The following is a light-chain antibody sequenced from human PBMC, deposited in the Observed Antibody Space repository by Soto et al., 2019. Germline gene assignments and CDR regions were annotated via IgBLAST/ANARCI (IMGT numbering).Light chain of an antibody. J-gene: IGKJ2*02. CDR1: QTVYTW. V-gene: IGKV1-5*03. CDR2: EAS. CDR3: QQYSCCSPCT. Sequence: DIQMTQSPSTLSASIGDRVTITCRASQTVYTWLAWYQQKPGTAPKLLIYEASTLHSGVPSRISGSGSGTEFIILISRRQHDDLATYYCQQYSCCSPCTFGQGTKVEI.